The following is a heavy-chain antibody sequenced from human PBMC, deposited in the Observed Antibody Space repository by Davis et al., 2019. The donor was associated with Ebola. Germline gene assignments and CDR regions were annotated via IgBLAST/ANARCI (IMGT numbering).Heavy chain of an antibody. D-gene: IGHD2/OR15-2a*01. Sequence: GESLKISCKGSEYNFTTYWIAWVRQTPAKGLEWMGIIYPGDSDTRYSPSFEGQVTISVDRSISTAYLQWSSLKASDTALYYCARQASLYGNIDYWGQGTLVTVSS. CDR3: ARQASLYGNIDY. CDR2: IYPGDSDT. V-gene: IGHV5-51*01. CDR1: EYNFTTYW. J-gene: IGHJ4*02.